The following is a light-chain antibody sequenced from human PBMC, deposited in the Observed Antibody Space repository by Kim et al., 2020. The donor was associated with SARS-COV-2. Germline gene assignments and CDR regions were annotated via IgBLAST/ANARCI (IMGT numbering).Light chain of an antibody. V-gene: IGKV1D-16*01. CDR2: AAS. CDR3: QQYDHYPRT. J-gene: IGKJ1*01. CDR1: QSISSW. Sequence: DIQMTQSPSLVSASVGDTVTITCRASQSISSWLAWYQQKPEKAPKSLIYAASSLQSGVPSRFSDSGSGTHFTLTINSLQPEDFATYYCQQYDHYPRTFGQGTKVDIK.